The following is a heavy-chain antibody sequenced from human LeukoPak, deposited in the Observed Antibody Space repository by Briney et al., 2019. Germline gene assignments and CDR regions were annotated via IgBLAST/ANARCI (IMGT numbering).Heavy chain of an antibody. Sequence: PGGSLRLSCAASGITLSSYSMNWVRQAPGKGLEWVSSISTSSSYIYYADSVKGRFTISRDNSKNTLYLQMNSLRAEDTAVYYCAKDVGLYYYYGMDVWGQGTTVTVSS. J-gene: IGHJ6*02. V-gene: IGHV3-21*04. CDR2: ISTSSSYI. CDR1: GITLSSYS. CDR3: AKDVGLYYYYGMDV. D-gene: IGHD3-16*01.